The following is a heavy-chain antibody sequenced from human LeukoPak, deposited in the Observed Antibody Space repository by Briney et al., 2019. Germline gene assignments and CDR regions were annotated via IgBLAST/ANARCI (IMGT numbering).Heavy chain of an antibody. CDR2: IKQDGSEK. Sequence: GGSLRLSCAASGFTFSSYWMSWVRQAPGKGLEWVANIKQDGSEKYYVDSVKGRFTISRDNSKNTLYLQMNSLRAEDTAVYYCAKVGSSTSTLDYWGQGTLVTVSS. V-gene: IGHV3-7*01. CDR1: GFTFSSYW. D-gene: IGHD2-2*01. CDR3: AKVGSSTSTLDY. J-gene: IGHJ4*02.